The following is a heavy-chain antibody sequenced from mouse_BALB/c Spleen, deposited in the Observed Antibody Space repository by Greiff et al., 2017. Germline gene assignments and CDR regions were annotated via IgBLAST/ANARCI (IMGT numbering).Heavy chain of an antibody. J-gene: IGHJ2*01. CDR3: ARQYYYGNYEGYFDY. CDR2: ISSGGSYT. Sequence: EVQLQESGGDLVKPGGSLKLSCAASGFTFSSYGMSWVRQTPDKRLEWVATISSGGSYTYYPDSVKGRFTISRDNAKNTLYLQMSSLKSEDTAMYYCARQYYYGNYEGYFDYWGQGTTLTVSS. V-gene: IGHV5-6*01. D-gene: IGHD2-1*01. CDR1: GFTFSSYG.